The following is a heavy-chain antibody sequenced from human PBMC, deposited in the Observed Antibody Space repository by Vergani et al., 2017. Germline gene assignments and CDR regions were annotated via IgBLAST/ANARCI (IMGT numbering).Heavy chain of an antibody. Sequence: EVQLVESGGGLVQPGGSLRLSCAASGFTFSSYWMSWVRQAPGKGLEWVANIKQDGSKKYYVDSVKGRFTISRDNAKNSLYLQMNSLRAEDTAVYYCARDGYQLLSLFDYWGQGTLVTVSS. J-gene: IGHJ4*02. V-gene: IGHV3-7*01. D-gene: IGHD2-2*01. CDR1: GFTFSSYW. CDR3: ARDGYQLLSLFDY. CDR2: IKQDGSKK.